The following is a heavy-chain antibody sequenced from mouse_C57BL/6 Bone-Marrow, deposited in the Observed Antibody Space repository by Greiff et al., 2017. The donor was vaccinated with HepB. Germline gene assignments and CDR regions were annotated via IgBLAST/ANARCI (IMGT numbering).Heavy chain of an antibody. CDR2: IDPEDGET. Sequence: VQLKESGAELVKPGASVKLSCTASGFNIKDYYMHWVKQRTEQGLEWIGRIDPEDGETKYAPKFQGKATITADTSSNTAYLQLSSLTSEDTAVYYCARTRGSSNWYFDVWGTGTTVTVSS. CDR3: ARTRGSSNWYFDV. V-gene: IGHV14-2*01. D-gene: IGHD1-1*01. CDR1: GFNIKDYY. J-gene: IGHJ1*03.